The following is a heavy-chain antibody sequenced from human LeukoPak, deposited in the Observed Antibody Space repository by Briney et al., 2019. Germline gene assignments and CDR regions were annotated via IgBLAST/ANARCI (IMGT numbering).Heavy chain of an antibody. V-gene: IGHV4-59*08. CDR3: ARHECGGSCYPEDY. Sequence: SETLSLTCTVSGGSISNYYWSWIRQSPGKGLEWIGYIYYTGNTNYNPSLESRVIISVVTSKNQFSLKLSSVTAADTAVYYCARHECGGSCYPEDYWGQGTLVTVSS. D-gene: IGHD2-15*01. J-gene: IGHJ4*02. CDR1: GGSISNYY. CDR2: IYYTGNT.